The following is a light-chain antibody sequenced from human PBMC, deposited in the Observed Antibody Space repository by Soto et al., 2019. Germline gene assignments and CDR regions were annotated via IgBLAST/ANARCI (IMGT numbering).Light chain of an antibody. CDR1: QSVSSSF. Sequence: DIVLTQSPASLSLPPGERATLSCRASQSVSSSFLAWYQQKTGQAPRLLIYGASRRATGIADRFTGSGAGTDFPLTINRLEPEDFAVYYCQQYDSSLTFGLGTKVEIK. CDR3: QQYDSSLT. CDR2: GAS. V-gene: IGKV3-20*01. J-gene: IGKJ1*01.